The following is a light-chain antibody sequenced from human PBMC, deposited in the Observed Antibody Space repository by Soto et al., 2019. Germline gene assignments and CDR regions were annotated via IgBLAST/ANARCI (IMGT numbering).Light chain of an antibody. V-gene: IGLV2-11*01. CDR1: SSDVGGYNY. CDR3: CSYAGSYTWV. CDR2: DVS. Sequence: QSALTQPRSVSGSPGQSVTISCTGTSSDVGGYNYVSWYQQYPGKAPKLMTYDVSKRPSGIPDRFSGSKSGNTASLTISGLRADDEADYYCCSYAGSYTWVFGGGTKLTVL. J-gene: IGLJ3*02.